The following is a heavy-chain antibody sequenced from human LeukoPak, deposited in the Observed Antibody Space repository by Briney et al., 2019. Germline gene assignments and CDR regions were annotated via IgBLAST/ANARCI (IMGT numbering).Heavy chain of an antibody. D-gene: IGHD3-22*01. CDR1: GFTFSSYG. Sequence: PGGSLRLSCAASGFTFSSYGMHWVRQAPGKGLEWVAVIWYDGSNKYYADSVKGRFTISRDNAKNTLYLQMNSLRAEDTAVYYCARSLWLSLSYYYYYMDVWGKGTTVTVSS. V-gene: IGHV3-33*01. J-gene: IGHJ6*03. CDR2: IWYDGSNK. CDR3: ARSLWLSLSYYYYYMDV.